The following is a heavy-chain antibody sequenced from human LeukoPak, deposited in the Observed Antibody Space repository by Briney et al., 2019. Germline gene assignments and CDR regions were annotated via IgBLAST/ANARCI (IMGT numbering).Heavy chain of an antibody. V-gene: IGHV3-48*02. J-gene: IGHJ3*02. CDR2: ISNSISTI. D-gene: IGHD3-10*01. Sequence: PGGSLRLSCAASGFTLSRYSMNWVRQAPGKGLEWVSYISNSISTIDYADSVKGRFTISRDNAKNSLYLQMNSLRDEDTAVYYCATSGTYSNDAFDIWGQGTMVTVSS. CDR1: GFTLSRYS. CDR3: ATSGTYSNDAFDI.